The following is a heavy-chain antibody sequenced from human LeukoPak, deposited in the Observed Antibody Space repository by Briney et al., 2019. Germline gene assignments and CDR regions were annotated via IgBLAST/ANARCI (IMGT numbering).Heavy chain of an antibody. CDR2: TISRADSYAT. V-gene: IGHV3-73*01. CDR3: TVGVCRGGSCYGGSFSYHYYYYYMDV. D-gene: IGHD2-15*01. J-gene: IGHJ6*03. CDR1: GLTFSSNW. Sequence: GGSLRLPCSASGLTFSSNWMSWGRQAPGKGVEGLVPTISRADSYATASAASVKGSSTTTSEASKNTAYLQMNSLKTEDTAVYYCTVGVCRGGSCYGGSFSYHYYYYYMDVWGKGTTVTVSS.